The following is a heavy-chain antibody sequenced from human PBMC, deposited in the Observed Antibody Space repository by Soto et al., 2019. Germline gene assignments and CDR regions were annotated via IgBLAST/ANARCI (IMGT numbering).Heavy chain of an antibody. CDR3: AKGGAAATTSRFDY. Sequence: GSLRLSCAASGFSFSSYAMSWVRQAPGKGLEWVSTISGSGGTTYYADSVKGRFTISRDNSKNTLYLQVNSLRAEDTALYYCAKGGAAATTSRFDYWGQGTLVTVS. CDR2: ISGSGGTT. J-gene: IGHJ4*02. D-gene: IGHD6-13*01. CDR1: GFSFSSYA. V-gene: IGHV3-23*01.